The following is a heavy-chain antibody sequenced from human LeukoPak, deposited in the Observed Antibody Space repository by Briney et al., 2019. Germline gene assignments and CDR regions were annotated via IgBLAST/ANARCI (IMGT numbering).Heavy chain of an antibody. CDR3: ATLGETSGWYPDH. D-gene: IGHD6-19*01. CDR1: GFTVSGSA. J-gene: IGHJ4*02. V-gene: IGHV3-73*01. Sequence: GGSLRLSCAASGFTVSGSAMHWVRQASGKGLEWLGRVRSKGYNYATAYGASVKDRFIISRDDSKSTAYLQMSSLKSEDTAVYYCATLGETSGWYPDHWGQGTLSPFPQ. CDR2: VRSKGYNYAT.